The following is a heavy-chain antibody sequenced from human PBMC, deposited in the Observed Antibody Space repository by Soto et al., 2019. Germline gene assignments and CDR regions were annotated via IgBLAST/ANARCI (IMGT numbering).Heavy chain of an antibody. J-gene: IGHJ4*02. CDR2: IDPSDSYT. CDR1: GYSFTSYW. D-gene: IGHD3-22*01. CDR3: ARHEDPGYYYDSSGYLGFDY. V-gene: IGHV5-10-1*01. Sequence: RGESLKISCKGSGYSFTSYWISWVRQMPGKVLEWMGRIDPSDSYTNYSPSFQGHVTISADKSISTAYLQWSSLKASDTAMYYCARHEDPGYYYDSSGYLGFDYWGQGXLVTVYS.